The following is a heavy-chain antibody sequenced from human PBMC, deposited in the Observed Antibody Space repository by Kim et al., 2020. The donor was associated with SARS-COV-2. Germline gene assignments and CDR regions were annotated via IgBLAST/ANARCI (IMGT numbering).Heavy chain of an antibody. CDR1: GGSISSYY. CDR3: ARGFTTHTYCSGGSCYRGDLFDY. J-gene: IGHJ4*02. D-gene: IGHD2-15*01. V-gene: IGHV4-59*13. Sequence: SETLSLTCTVSGGSISSYYWSWIRQPPGKGLEWIGYIYYSGSTNYNPSLKSRVTISVDTSKNQFSLKLSSVTAADTAVYYCARGFTTHTYCSGGSCYRGDLFDYWGQGTLVTVSS. CDR2: IYYSGST.